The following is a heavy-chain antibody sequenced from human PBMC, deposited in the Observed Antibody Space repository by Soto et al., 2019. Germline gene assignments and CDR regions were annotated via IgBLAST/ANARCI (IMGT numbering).Heavy chain of an antibody. CDR3: ARDRNGCEHDAFDI. Sequence: QVPLVQSVAEVKKPGSSVNVSCKSSAGTFSSSAITWERQVPGQGHEWMGGLIPIFGTANYAQKFQARVTITADESTSPAYMELSSLRSEDTAVYSCARDRNGCEHDAFDIWGNEIMVIVSS. J-gene: IGHJ3*02. CDR2: LIPIFGTA. CDR1: AGTFSSSA. V-gene: IGHV1-69*01. D-gene: IGHD6-19*01.